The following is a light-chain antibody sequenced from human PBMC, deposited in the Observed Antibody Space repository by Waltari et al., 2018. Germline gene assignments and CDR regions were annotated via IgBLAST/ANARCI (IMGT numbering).Light chain of an antibody. CDR2: GAY. CDR1: QSVSSN. CDR3: QQYHNWPT. V-gene: IGKV3-15*01. J-gene: IGKJ4*01. Sequence: EIVMTPSPATLSVSPGEGATLACRASQSVSSNLAWYQLKPGQAPRLLIFGAYTRATGVPARFSGGGSGTEFTLTISSLQSEDFAVYHCQQYHNWPTFGGGTKVEIK.